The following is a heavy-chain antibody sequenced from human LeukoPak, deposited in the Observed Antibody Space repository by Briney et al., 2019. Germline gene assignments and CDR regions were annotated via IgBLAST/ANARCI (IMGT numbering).Heavy chain of an antibody. CDR3: ARDKDMEYFEY. CDR2: IIPILDIT. D-gene: IGHD3-3*01. CDR1: GGSFSSNA. Sequence: GAPVKVSCKASGGSFSSNAISWVRQAPGQGLDYMGRIIPILDITNYAQKFQGRVTITADKSTSTAYMELSGLRSEDTAVYFCARDKDMEYFEYWGQGTLATVSS. V-gene: IGHV1-69*04. J-gene: IGHJ4*02.